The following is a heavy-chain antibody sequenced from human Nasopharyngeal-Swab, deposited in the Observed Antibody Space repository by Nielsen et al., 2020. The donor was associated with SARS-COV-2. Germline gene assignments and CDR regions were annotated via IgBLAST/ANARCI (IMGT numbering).Heavy chain of an antibody. J-gene: IGHJ6*02. D-gene: IGHD2-21*01. V-gene: IGHV4-34*01. CDR2: INHSGST. CDR3: ARAGDIRYYYYGMDV. Sequence: WIRQPPGKGLEWIGEINHSGSTNYNPSLKSRVTISVDTSKNQFSLKLSSVTAAGTAVYYCARAGDIRYYYYGMDVWGQGTTVTVSS.